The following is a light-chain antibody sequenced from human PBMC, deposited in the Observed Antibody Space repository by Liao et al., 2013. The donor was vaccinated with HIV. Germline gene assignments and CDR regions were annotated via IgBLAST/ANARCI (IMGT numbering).Light chain of an antibody. CDR3: QAWDSSTEV. Sequence: SYELSQPPSVSVSPGQTARLTCSGDKLGSKYVCWYQQRPGQSPVLVIYQDNKRPSGIPERFSGSNSGNTATLTISGTQAIDEADYHCQAWDSSTEVFGGGTKLTVL. CDR2: QDN. V-gene: IGLV3-1*01. J-gene: IGLJ2*01. CDR1: KLGSKY.